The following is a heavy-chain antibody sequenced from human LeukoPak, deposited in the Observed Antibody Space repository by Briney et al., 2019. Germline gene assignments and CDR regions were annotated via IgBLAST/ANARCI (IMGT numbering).Heavy chain of an antibody. CDR1: GYTFTGYY. J-gene: IGHJ4*02. D-gene: IGHD6-13*01. CDR2: INPNSGGT. CDR3: ARPDSSSWYSPYYFDY. Sequence: ASVKVSCKASGYTFTGYYMHWVRQAPGQGLEWMGWINPNSGGTNYAQKFQGRVTMTRDTSISTAYMELSRLRSDDTAVYYCARPDSSSWYSPYYFDYWGQGTLVTVS. V-gene: IGHV1-2*02.